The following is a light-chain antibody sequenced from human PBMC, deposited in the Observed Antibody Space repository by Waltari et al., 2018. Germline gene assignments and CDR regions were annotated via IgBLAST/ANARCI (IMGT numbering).Light chain of an antibody. CDR1: QSIRSNY. V-gene: IGKV3-20*01. CDR2: GAF. J-gene: IGKJ1*01. Sequence: EIVLTQSPGPLSLSPGERATLSCRASQSIRSNYLAWFQKKPGQAPRLLIYGAFDRATGIPDRFSGSGSGTDFTLSISRLEPEDFAVYYCQQYHTTSWTFGQGTKVEI. CDR3: QQYHTTSWT.